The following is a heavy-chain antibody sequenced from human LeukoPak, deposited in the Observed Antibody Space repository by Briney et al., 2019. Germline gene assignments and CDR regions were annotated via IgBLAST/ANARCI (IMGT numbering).Heavy chain of an antibody. CDR1: GGSISSSSYY. CDR3: ASRRGYYDYVWGSYRLDY. CDR2: IYYSGRP. J-gene: IGHJ4*02. D-gene: IGHD3-16*02. V-gene: IGHV4-39*01. Sequence: PSETLSLTCTVSGGSISSSSYYWGWIRQPPGKGLEWIGSIYYSGRPYYNTSLKSRVTISVDTSKNQFSLKLSSVTAADTAVYYCASRRGYYDYVWGSYRLDYWGQGTLVTVSS.